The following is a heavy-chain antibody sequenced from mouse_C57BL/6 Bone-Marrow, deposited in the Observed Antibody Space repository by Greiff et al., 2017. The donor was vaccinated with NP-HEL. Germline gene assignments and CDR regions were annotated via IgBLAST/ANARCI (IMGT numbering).Heavy chain of an antibody. CDR1: GYTFTSYW. Sequence: QVQLQQPGAELVRPGSSVKLSCKASGYTFTSYWMDWVKQRPGQGLEWIGNIYPSDSETHYNQKFKDKATLTVDKSSSTAYMQLSSLTSEDSAVYYCAGDGPYAMDYWGQGTSVTVSS. D-gene: IGHD3-1*01. J-gene: IGHJ4*01. V-gene: IGHV1-61*01. CDR3: AGDGPYAMDY. CDR2: IYPSDSET.